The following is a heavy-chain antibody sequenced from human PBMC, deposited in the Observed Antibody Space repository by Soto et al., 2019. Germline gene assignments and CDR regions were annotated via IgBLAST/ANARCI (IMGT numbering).Heavy chain of an antibody. Sequence: QVQLVQSGAEEKKPGASVKVSCKASGYTFTNYAMHWVRQAPGQRLEWMGWINAGNGNTKYSQKFQGRGTITRDTSASTAYRGLRSLRSEDTAVYYCARVSGYYLPDYWGQGTLVTVSS. CDR3: ARVSGYYLPDY. CDR2: INAGNGNT. CDR1: GYTFTNYA. V-gene: IGHV1-3*05. J-gene: IGHJ4*02. D-gene: IGHD5-12*01.